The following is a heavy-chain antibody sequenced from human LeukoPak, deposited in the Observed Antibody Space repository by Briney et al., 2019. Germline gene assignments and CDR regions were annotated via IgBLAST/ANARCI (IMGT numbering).Heavy chain of an antibody. CDR3: ARGRGWLRLKNWFDP. J-gene: IGHJ5*02. Sequence: SETLSLTCTVSGGSISSGDYYWSWIRQPPGKGLEWIGYIYYSGSTYYNPSLKSRVTISVDTSKNQFSLKLSSVTAADTAVYYCARGRGWLRLKNWFDPWGQGTLVTVSS. CDR2: IYYSGST. CDR1: GGSISSGDYY. V-gene: IGHV4-30-4*01. D-gene: IGHD5-12*01.